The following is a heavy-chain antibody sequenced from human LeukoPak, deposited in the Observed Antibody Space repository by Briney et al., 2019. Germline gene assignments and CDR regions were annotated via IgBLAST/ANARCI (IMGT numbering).Heavy chain of an antibody. J-gene: IGHJ4*02. Sequence: GGSLRLSCAATDFIVSDSHMSWVRQAPGRGLEWVSVIFGADTIIYADSVKGRFTISRDNLQNTVNLQMNSLRDDDTAVYYCARGGEILDYWGQGTQVTVSS. V-gene: IGHV3-53*01. CDR1: DFIVSDSH. CDR2: IFGADTI. CDR3: ARGGEILDY. D-gene: IGHD3-16*01.